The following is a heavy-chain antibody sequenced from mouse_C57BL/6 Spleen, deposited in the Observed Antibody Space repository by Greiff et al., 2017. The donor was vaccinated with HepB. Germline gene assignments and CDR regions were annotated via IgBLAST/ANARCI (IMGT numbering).Heavy chain of an antibody. V-gene: IGHV7-3*01. CDR2: IRNKANGYTT. D-gene: IGHD6-1*01. J-gene: IGHJ2*01. CDR1: GFTFTDYY. Sequence: EVKLMESGGGLVQPGGSLSLSCAASGFTFTDYYMSWVRQPPGKALEWLGFIRNKANGYTTEYSASVKGRFTISRDNSQSILYLQMNALRAEDSATYYCARYGPPLYYFDYWGQGTTLTVSS. CDR3: ARYGPPLYYFDY.